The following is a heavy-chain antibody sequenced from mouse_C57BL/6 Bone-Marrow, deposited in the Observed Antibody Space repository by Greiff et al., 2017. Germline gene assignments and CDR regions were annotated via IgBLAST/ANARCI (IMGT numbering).Heavy chain of an antibody. J-gene: IGHJ4*01. CDR1: GYTFTSYW. Sequence: QVQLKQSGAELAKPGASVKLSCKASGYTFTSYWMHWVKQRPGQGLEWIGYINPSSGYTKYNQKFKDKATLTADKSSSTAYMQLSSLTYEDSAVYYFARDYYGSSYAMDYWGQGTSVTVSS. V-gene: IGHV1-7*01. CDR2: INPSSGYT. D-gene: IGHD1-1*01. CDR3: ARDYYGSSYAMDY.